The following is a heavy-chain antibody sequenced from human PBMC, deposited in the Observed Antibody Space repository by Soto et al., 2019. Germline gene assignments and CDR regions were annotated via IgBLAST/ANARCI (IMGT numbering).Heavy chain of an antibody. J-gene: IGHJ4*01. V-gene: IGHV3-21*01. Sequence: GGSLRLSCAASGFTFSSYSMNWVRQAPGKGLEWVSSISSSSSYIYYADSVKGRFTISRDNAKNSLYLQMNSLRAEDTAVYYCASIVWFGELFDYWGQGTLVTVSS. D-gene: IGHD3-10*01. CDR2: ISSSSSYI. CDR3: ASIVWFGELFDY. CDR1: GFTFSSYS.